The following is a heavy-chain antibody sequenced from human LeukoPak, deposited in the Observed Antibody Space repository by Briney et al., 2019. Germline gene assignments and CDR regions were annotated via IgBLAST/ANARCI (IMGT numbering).Heavy chain of an antibody. Sequence: PGGSLRLSCAASGFTFSSYAMSWVRQAPGKGLEWVSSISTSSSYIYYADSVKGRFTISRDNAKNSLYLQMNSLRAEDTAVYYCARDHRAAAAGSFRPYYFDYWGQGTLVTVSS. CDR3: ARDHRAAAAGSFRPYYFDY. D-gene: IGHD6-13*01. CDR2: ISTSSSYI. J-gene: IGHJ4*02. CDR1: GFTFSSYA. V-gene: IGHV3-21*04.